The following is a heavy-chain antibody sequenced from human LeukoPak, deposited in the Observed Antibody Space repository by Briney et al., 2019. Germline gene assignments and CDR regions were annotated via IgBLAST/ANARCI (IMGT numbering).Heavy chain of an antibody. J-gene: IGHJ3*02. CDR3: SRLGRGAVTRRGAFDI. CDR1: SASIDYSYYF. D-gene: IGHD4-11*01. V-gene: IGHV4-39*01. Sequence: SETLSLTCNVSSASIDYSYYFWGWIRQPPGKGLEWIGSIHYSGNNYSNPSLKSRVIMAVDTSKNQVSLTLTSVTVADSGVYYCSRLGRGAVTRRGAFDIRGQGTTVTVSS. CDR2: IHYSGNN.